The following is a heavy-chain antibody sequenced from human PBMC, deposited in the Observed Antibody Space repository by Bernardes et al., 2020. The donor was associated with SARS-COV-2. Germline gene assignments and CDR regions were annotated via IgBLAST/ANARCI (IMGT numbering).Heavy chain of an antibody. D-gene: IGHD5-18*01. Sequence: EGSLILSCEASGFTITSKYMSWVRQSPGQGLEWVSVIFKGGMTFHADSVKGRATISRDIPKNTVYLQLNSLRLEDTAVYYCARGSADTAEVVDYWGQGSLVTVSS. J-gene: IGHJ4*02. CDR3: ARGSADTAEVVDY. V-gene: IGHV3-53*01. CDR1: GFTITSKY. CDR2: IFKGGMT.